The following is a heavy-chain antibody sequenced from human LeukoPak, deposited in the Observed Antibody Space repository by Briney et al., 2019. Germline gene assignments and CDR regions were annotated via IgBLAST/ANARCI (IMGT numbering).Heavy chain of an antibody. CDR1: GGTFSSYA. J-gene: IGHJ4*02. D-gene: IGHD3-10*01. V-gene: IGHV1-69*06. CDR3: ARLWDGSGSYSNY. CDR2: IIPIFGTA. Sequence: ASVKVSCKASGGTFSSYAISWVRQAPGQGLEWMGGIIPIFGTANYAQKFQGRVTITADKSTSTAYMELSSLRSEDTAVYYCARLWDGSGSYSNYWGQGTLVTVSS.